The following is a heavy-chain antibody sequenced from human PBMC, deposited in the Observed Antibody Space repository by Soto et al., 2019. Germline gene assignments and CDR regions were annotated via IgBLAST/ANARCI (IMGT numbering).Heavy chain of an antibody. D-gene: IGHD4-4*01. J-gene: IGHJ4*02. CDR1: GGSFSGYY. CDR2: INHSGST. CDR3: ARGRKRVTTGSKGSYFDY. V-gene: IGHV4-34*01. Sequence: SETLSLTCAVYGGSFSGYYWSWIRQPPGKGLEWIGEINHSGSTNYNPSLKSRVTISVDTSKNQFSLKLSSVTAADTAVYYCARGRKRVTTGSKGSYFDYWGQGTLVTVSS.